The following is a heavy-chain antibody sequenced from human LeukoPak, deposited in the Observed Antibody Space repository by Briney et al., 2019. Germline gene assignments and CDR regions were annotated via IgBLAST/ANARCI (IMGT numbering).Heavy chain of an antibody. CDR3: ARDPTAYSSGYDY. Sequence: SGTLSLTCGVSGGSISSSYWRSWVRQPPGKGLEWIGEIYHSGSTNYNPSLKSRVTISVDKSKNQFSLKLSSVTAADTAVYYCARDPTAYSSGYDYWGQGTLVTVSS. J-gene: IGHJ4*02. CDR2: IYHSGST. D-gene: IGHD6-19*01. CDR1: GGSISSSYW. V-gene: IGHV4-4*02.